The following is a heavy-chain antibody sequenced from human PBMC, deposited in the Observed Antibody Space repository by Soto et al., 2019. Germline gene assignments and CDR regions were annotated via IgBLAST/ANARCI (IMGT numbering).Heavy chain of an antibody. D-gene: IGHD2-15*01. Sequence: SCKASGYTFTSYYMHLVRQAPGQGLEWMGIINPSGGSTSYAQKFQGRVTMTRDTSTSTVYMELSSLRSEDTAVYYCARDGAVAATNDAFDIWGQGTMVTVSS. CDR3: ARDGAVAATNDAFDI. CDR1: GYTFTSYY. V-gene: IGHV1-46*03. J-gene: IGHJ3*02. CDR2: INPSGGST.